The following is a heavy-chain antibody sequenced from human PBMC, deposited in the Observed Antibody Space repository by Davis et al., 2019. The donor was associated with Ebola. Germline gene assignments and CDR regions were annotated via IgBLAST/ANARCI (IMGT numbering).Heavy chain of an antibody. CDR2: TYYKSKWYN. V-gene: IGHV6-1*01. D-gene: IGHD5-18*01. CDR1: GDSVSSGG. J-gene: IGHJ4*02. Sequence: PSETLSLTCAISGDSVSSGGWNWIRQSPSRGLKWLGRTYYKSKWYNDYAVSVKSRITINPDTSKNQFSLQLNSVTPEDTALYYCARDGYDTYGYFSGWGQGTLVTVSS. CDR3: ARDGYDTYGYFSG.